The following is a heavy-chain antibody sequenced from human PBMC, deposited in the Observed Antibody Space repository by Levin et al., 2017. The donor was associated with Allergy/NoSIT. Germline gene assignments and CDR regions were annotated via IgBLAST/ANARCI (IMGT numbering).Heavy chain of an antibody. CDR1: GGSISSGDYY. D-gene: IGHD3-10*01. V-gene: IGHV4-30-4*01. J-gene: IGHJ4*02. CDR2: IYYSGST. CDR3: ARVTRFGEYYFDY. Sequence: PSETLSLTCTVSGGSISSGDYYWSWIRQPPGKGLEWIGYIYYSGSTYYNPSLKSRVTISVDTSKNQFSLKLSSVTAADTAVYYCARVTRFGEYYFDYWGQGTLVTVSS.